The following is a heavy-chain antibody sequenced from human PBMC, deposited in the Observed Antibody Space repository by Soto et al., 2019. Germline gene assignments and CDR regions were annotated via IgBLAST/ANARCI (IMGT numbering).Heavy chain of an antibody. CDR3: ARVTYSSGWYRDYYFDY. CDR1: GGSFSGYY. CDR2: INHSGST. V-gene: IGHV4-34*01. Sequence: SETLSLTCAVYGGSFSGYYWSWIRQPPGKGLEWIGEINHSGSTNYNPSLKSRVTISVDTSKNQFSLKLSSVTAADTAVYYCARVTYSSGWYRDYYFDYWGQGTLDTVSS. D-gene: IGHD6-19*01. J-gene: IGHJ4*02.